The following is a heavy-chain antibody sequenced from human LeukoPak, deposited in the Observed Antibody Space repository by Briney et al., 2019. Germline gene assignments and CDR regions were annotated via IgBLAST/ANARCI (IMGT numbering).Heavy chain of an antibody. Sequence: GGSLRLSCAASGFTFSSFSMNWVRQAPGKGLEWVSYISGSSSTICYADSVKGRFTISRDNAKNSLHLQINSLRDDDTAVYYCARVRGNGWYFDLWGRGTLVTVSS. CDR1: GFTFSSFS. J-gene: IGHJ2*01. CDR2: ISGSSSTI. V-gene: IGHV3-48*02. CDR3: ARVRGNGWYFDL. D-gene: IGHD4-23*01.